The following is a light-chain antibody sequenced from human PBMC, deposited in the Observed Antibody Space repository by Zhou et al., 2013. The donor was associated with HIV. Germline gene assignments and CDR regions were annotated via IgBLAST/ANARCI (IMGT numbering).Light chain of an antibody. CDR1: QSVSNY. J-gene: IGKJ1*01. V-gene: IGKV3-20*01. Sequence: EVVLTQSPTTLSLSPGERATLSCRASQSVSNYLAWYQQKPSQAPRLLIYGASSRATGIPDRFSGSGSGTDFTLTISSLEPEDFAVYHCQQYDSSPRTFGQGTKVEIK. CDR3: QQYDSSPRT. CDR2: GAS.